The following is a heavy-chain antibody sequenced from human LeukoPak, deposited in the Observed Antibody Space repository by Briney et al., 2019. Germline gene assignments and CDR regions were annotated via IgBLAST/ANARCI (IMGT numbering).Heavy chain of an antibody. D-gene: IGHD1-7*01. J-gene: IGHJ3*02. V-gene: IGHV3-21*01. CDR2: ISSSSSYI. CDR1: GFTFSSYS. CDR3: ARVRMLDNWNYGDAFDI. Sequence: GGSLRLSCAASGFTFSSYSMNWVRQAPGKGLEWVSSISSSSSYIYYADSVKGRFTISRDNAKNSLYLQMNSLRAEDTAVYYWARVRMLDNWNYGDAFDIWGQGTMVTVSS.